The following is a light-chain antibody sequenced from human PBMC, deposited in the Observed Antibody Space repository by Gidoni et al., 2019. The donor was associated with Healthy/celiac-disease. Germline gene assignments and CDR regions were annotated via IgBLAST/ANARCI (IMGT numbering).Light chain of an antibody. CDR3: SSYTSSSTLVV. CDR1: SSDVGGYNY. V-gene: IGLV2-14*03. J-gene: IGLJ3*02. Sequence: QSALTHPASVSGSPGQSITTSCTVTSSDVGGYNYVSWYQQHTGKAPKLMIDDVSNRPSGVSNRFSGSKSGNTASLTISGLQTEDEADYYCSSYTSSSTLVVFGGWTKLTVL. CDR2: DVS.